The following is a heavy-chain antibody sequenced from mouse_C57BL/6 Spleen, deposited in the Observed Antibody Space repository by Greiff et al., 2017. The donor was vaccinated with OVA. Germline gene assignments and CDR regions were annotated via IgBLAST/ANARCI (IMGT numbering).Heavy chain of an antibody. J-gene: IGHJ2*01. Sequence: QVHVKQPGAELVKPGASVKLSCKASGYTFTSYWMHWVKQRPGQGLEWIGMIHPNSGSTNYNEKFKSKATLTVDKSSSTAYMQLSSLTSEDSAVYYCARGDLWPSTVFDYWGQGTTLTVSS. D-gene: IGHD1-1*02. CDR1: GYTFTSYW. CDR2: IHPNSGST. CDR3: ARGDLWPSTVFDY. V-gene: IGHV1-64*01.